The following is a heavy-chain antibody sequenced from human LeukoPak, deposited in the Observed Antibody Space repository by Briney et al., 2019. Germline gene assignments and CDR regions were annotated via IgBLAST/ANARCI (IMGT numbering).Heavy chain of an antibody. Sequence: SETLSLTCAVYGGSFSGYYWSWIRQPPGKGLEWIGEINHSGGTNYNPSLKSRVTISVDTSKNQFSLKLSSVTAADTAVYYCARGRSAVAGNYWGQGTLVTVSS. J-gene: IGHJ4*02. V-gene: IGHV4-34*01. CDR1: GGSFSGYY. D-gene: IGHD6-19*01. CDR3: ARGRSAVAGNY. CDR2: INHSGGT.